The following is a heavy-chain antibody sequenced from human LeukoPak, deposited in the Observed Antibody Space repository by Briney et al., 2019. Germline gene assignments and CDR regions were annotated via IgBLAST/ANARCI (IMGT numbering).Heavy chain of an antibody. CDR1: GGSFSGYY. J-gene: IGHJ4*02. V-gene: IGHV4-34*01. CDR2: MYYTGST. D-gene: IGHD3-16*01. Sequence: PSETLSLTCAVYGGSFSGYYWSWIRQPPGKGLEYIASMYYTGSTYYNPSLKSRVTMSVDTSKNQFSLKLSSVTAADTAVYYCARRSGLVGDPARFDFWGQGALVTVSS. CDR3: ARRSGLVGDPARFDF.